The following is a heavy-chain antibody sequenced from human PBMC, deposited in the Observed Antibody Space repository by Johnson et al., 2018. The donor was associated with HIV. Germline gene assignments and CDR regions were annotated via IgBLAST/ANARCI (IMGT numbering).Heavy chain of an antibody. Sequence: VQVLESGGGVVRPGGSLRLSCAASGFTFDDYGMSWVRQAPGKGLEWVSGINWNGGSTGYADSVKGRFTISRDNSKNTLYLQMNSLRAEDTAVYYCAKGVITMIVVATDAFDIWGQGTIITVSS. CDR2: INWNGGST. CDR3: AKGVITMIVVATDAFDI. CDR1: GFTFDDYG. D-gene: IGHD3-22*01. J-gene: IGHJ3*02. V-gene: IGHV3-20*04.